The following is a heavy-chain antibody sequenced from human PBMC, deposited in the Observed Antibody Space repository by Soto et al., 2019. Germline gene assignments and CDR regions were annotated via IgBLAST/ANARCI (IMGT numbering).Heavy chain of an antibody. J-gene: IGHJ3*02. Sequence: SETLSLTCTVSGGSVGSGSDYWSWIWQPPGKGLEWIGYIYYSGSTNYNPSLKSRVTISVDASKNQFSLKLSSVTAADTAVYYCARWGTGDWDQADAFDIWGKGTMVTVS. CDR1: GGSVGSGSDY. V-gene: IGHV4-61*01. CDR2: IYYSGST. CDR3: ARWGTGDWDQADAFDI. D-gene: IGHD3-16*01.